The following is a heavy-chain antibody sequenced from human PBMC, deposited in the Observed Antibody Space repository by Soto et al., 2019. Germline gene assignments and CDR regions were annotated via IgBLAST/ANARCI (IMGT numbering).Heavy chain of an antibody. CDR1: ADSLRPFC. CDR3: GRFRRDYLDV. CDR2: TYHIGTS. J-gene: IGHJ4*02. V-gene: IGHV4-59*01. D-gene: IGHD3-10*01. Sequence: SEPLSLTCTAFADSLRPFCWSWMRQHPGKGLEWIGYTYHIGTSTYNPSLKRRVTISLDSSKTQFSPNLTSVTGAATAEYYCGRFRRDYLDVWCRGSLV.